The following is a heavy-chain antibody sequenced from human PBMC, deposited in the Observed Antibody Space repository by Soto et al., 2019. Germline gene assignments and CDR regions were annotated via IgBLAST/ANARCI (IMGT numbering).Heavy chain of an antibody. CDR1: GGSISSGGYY. J-gene: IGHJ6*02. V-gene: IGHV4-31*03. Sequence: SETLSLTCTVSGGSISSGGYYWSWIRQHPGKGLEWIGYIYYSGSTYYNPSLKSRVTISVDTSKNQFSLKLSSVTAADTAVYYCARETSLGYCSGGSCYSADGYYGMDVWGQGTTVTVSS. CDR2: IYYSGST. D-gene: IGHD2-15*01. CDR3: ARETSLGYCSGGSCYSADGYYGMDV.